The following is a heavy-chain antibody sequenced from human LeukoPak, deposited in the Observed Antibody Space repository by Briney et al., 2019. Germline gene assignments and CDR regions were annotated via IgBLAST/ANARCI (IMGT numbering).Heavy chain of an antibody. CDR3: AKLEEFISITIFGVVMGPNDY. CDR1: GFTFSDYW. D-gene: IGHD3-3*01. Sequence: GGSLRLSCAASGFTFSDYWIHWVRQAPGKGLEWVSAISGSGGSTYYADSVKGRFTISRDNSKNTLYLQMNSLRAEDTAVYYCAKLEEFISITIFGVVMGPNDYWGQGTLVTVSS. V-gene: IGHV3-23*01. CDR2: ISGSGGST. J-gene: IGHJ4*02.